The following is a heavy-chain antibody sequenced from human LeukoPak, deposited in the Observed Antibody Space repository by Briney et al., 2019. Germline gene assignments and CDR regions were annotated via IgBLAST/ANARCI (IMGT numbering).Heavy chain of an antibody. CDR1: GGSISSDY. V-gene: IGHV4-59*01. D-gene: IGHD5-18*01. CDR3: ARVQYTYGRAAFDY. J-gene: IGHJ4*02. CDR2: IYYSGNT. Sequence: PSETLSLTSTVSGGSISSDYWSWIRPPPGEGRGWIGYIYYSGNTDFNPSLKSRVTMSVDTSKNRFSLNLTSMTAADTAVYYSARVQYTYGRAAFDYWGQGTLVTVSS.